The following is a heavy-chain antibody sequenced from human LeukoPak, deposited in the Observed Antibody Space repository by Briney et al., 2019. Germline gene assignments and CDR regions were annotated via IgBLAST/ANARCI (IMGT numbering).Heavy chain of an antibody. J-gene: IGHJ4*02. CDR2: ISYSSSTI. CDR3: ARDRLHYGEYEKTFDY. D-gene: IGHD4-17*01. CDR1: GFTFSSYS. V-gene: IGHV3-48*01. Sequence: GGSLRLSCAASGFTFSSYSMNWARQAPGKGLEWVAYISYSSSTIYYADSVKGRFTISRDNGKNSLYLQMNSLRAEDTAVYYCARDRLHYGEYEKTFDYWGQGTLVTVSS.